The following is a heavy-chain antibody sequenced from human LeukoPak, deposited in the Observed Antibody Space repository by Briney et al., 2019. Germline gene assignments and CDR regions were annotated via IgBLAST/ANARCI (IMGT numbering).Heavy chain of an antibody. V-gene: IGHV1-2*02. CDR3: ARDMGYSNYDS. CDR1: GYTFTGHY. J-gene: IGHJ4*02. CDR2: INPNNGDS. D-gene: IGHD4-11*01. Sequence: GASVKVSCKASGYTFTGHYIHWVRQAPGQGLEWMGWINPNNGDSNFAQKFQGRVTMTTDTSTSTAYMELRSLRSDDTAVYYCARDMGYSNYDSWGQGTLVTVSS.